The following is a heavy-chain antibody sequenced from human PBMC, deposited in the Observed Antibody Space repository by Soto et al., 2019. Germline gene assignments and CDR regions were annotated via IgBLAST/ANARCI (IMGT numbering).Heavy chain of an antibody. CDR3: AQETAPACSSTSCFYY. D-gene: IGHD2-2*01. J-gene: IGHJ4*02. V-gene: IGHV3-23*01. Sequence: EVQLLDSGGGLVQPGGSLRLSCAASGVTFNTYAMSWVRQPPGKGLEWVSGVSGSGGSTYYADSVKGRFTISRDNSKDALYLQMNCQRAEDTAVYYCAQETAPACSSTSCFYYWGQGTLVTVSS. CDR1: GVTFNTYA. CDR2: VSGSGGST.